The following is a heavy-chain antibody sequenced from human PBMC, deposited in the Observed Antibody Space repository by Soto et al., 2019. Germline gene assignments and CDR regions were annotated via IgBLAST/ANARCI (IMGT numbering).Heavy chain of an antibody. V-gene: IGHV4-59*01. CDR3: ASYANYNHF. Sequence: QVQLQESGPGLVKPSETLSLTCNVSGGSMSSYYWSWIRQPPGKGLEWIGYVYYNGSTNYNPSLKSRVTISVDTSKNQFSLKLSSVTAADTAVYYCASYANYNHFWGQGTLVTVSS. D-gene: IGHD4-4*01. CDR2: VYYNGST. CDR1: GGSMSSYY. J-gene: IGHJ4*02.